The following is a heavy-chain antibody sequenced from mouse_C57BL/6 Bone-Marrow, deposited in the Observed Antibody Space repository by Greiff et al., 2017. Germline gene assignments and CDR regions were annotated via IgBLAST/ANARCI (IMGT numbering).Heavy chain of an antibody. V-gene: IGHV14-4*01. J-gene: IGHJ3*01. Sequence: EVQLQQSGAELVRPGASVKLSCTASGFNIKDDYMHWVKQRPEQGLEWIGWIDPENGDTEYASKFKGKDTLTADKSSSTANMELRSLTSEDSAVYFCANLWLRRRRFAYWGQGTLVTVSA. CDR2: IDPENGDT. CDR3: ANLWLRRRRFAY. CDR1: GFNIKDDY. D-gene: IGHD2-2*01.